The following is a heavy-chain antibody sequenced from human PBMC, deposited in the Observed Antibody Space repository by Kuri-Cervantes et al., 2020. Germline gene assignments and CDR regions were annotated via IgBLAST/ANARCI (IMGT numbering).Heavy chain of an antibody. CDR1: GFTFSSYG. Sequence: GESLKISCAASGFTFSSYGMHWVRQAPGKGLEWVSYISSSSSTIYYADSVKGRFTISGDNAKNSLYLQMNSLRDEDTAVYYCARSFRRGIWGQGTLVTVSS. J-gene: IGHJ4*02. D-gene: IGHD3-16*01. V-gene: IGHV3-48*02. CDR2: ISSSSSTI. CDR3: ARSFRRGI.